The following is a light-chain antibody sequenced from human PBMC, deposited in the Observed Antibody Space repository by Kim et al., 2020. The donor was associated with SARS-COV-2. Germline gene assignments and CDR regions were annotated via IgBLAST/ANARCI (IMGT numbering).Light chain of an antibody. CDR3: QQHGYSLT. CDR1: QSVRNNY. J-gene: IGKJ3*01. V-gene: IGKV3-20*01. CDR2: AAS. Sequence: LTPGESATLSCRDRQSVRNNYLVWYQQKPRQAPKLLIYAASSRATGTPDRFSGRGSGTDFTLTITRLGPEDTAVYYCQQHGYSLTFGRGAKVDIK.